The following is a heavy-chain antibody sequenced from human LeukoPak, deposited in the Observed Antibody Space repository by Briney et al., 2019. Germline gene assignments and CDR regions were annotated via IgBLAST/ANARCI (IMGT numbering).Heavy chain of an antibody. CDR2: IYYSGST. J-gene: IGHJ4*02. V-gene: IGHV4-39*07. D-gene: IGHD6-19*01. CDR1: GGSISSSSYY. Sequence: PSETLSLTCTVSGGSISSSSYYWGWIRQPPGKGLEWIGSIYYSGSTYYNPSLKSRVTISVDTSKNQFSLKLSSVTAADTAVYYCARGRRSIAVAGAKRGFDYWGQGTLVTVSS. CDR3: ARGRRSIAVAGAKRGFDY.